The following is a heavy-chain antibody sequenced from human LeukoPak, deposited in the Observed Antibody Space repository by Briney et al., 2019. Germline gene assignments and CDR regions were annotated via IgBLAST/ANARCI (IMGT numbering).Heavy chain of an antibody. CDR2: IIPILGIA. CDR1: GGTFSSYT. J-gene: IGHJ3*02. Sequence: SVKVSCKASGGTFSSYTISWVRQAPGQGLEWTGRIIPILGIANYAQKFQGRVTITADKSTSTAYMELSSLRSEDTAVYYCARDLQQLVSPDAFDIWGQGTMVTVSS. D-gene: IGHD6-13*01. CDR3: ARDLQQLVSPDAFDI. V-gene: IGHV1-69*04.